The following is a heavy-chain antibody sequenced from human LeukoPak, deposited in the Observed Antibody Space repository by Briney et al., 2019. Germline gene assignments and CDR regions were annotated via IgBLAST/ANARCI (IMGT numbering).Heavy chain of an antibody. CDR3: AKCMVGNPAGLFDY. CDR1: GFTFSSYG. V-gene: IGHV3-30*18. J-gene: IGHJ4*02. D-gene: IGHD2-8*01. CDR2: ISYDGSNK. Sequence: GRSLRLSCAASGFTFSSYGMHWVRQAPGKGREWVAIISYDGSNKFYADSVKGRFTISRDNSKNTLYLQMNSLRAEDTAVYYCAKCMVGNPAGLFDYWGQGTLVTVSS.